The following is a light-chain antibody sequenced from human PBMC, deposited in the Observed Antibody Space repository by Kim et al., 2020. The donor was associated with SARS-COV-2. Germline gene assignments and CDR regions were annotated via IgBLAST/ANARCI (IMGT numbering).Light chain of an antibody. V-gene: IGKV3-11*01. CDR3: APVET. CDR1: QSVTAY. J-gene: IGKJ4*01. CDR2: GAS. Sequence: EIVLTQSPATLSLSPGERATLSCRATQSVTAYLGWYQQKRGQAPRLLIYGASTRATGIPAKFSGSGSETEFTLTISSLQPEDFAVYYCAPVETLGGGTKVE.